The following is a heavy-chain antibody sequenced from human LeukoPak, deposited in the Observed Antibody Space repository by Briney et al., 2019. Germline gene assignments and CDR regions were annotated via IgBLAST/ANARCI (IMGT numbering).Heavy chain of an antibody. CDR3: ARLDYYGSGSTDY. V-gene: IGHV4-39*01. D-gene: IGHD3-10*01. Sequence: SETLSLTCTVSGGSISSSSYYWGWIRQPPGKGLEWIGSIYYSGSTYYNPSLKSRVTISVDTSKNQFSLKLSSVTAADTAVYYCARLDYYGSGSTDYWGQGTLVTVSS. J-gene: IGHJ4*02. CDR1: GGSISSSSYY. CDR2: IYYSGST.